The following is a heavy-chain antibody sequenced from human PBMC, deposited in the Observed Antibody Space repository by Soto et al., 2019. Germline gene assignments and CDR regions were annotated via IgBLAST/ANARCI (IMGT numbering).Heavy chain of an antibody. CDR2: INSDGSST. CDR1: GFTFSSYW. D-gene: IGHD6-13*01. Sequence: EVQLMESGGGLVQPGGSLRLSCAASGFTFSSYWMHWVRQAPGKGLVWVSRINSDGSSTSYADSVKGRFTISRDNAKNTLYLQMNSLRAEDTAVYYCARVGSSWYDANWFDPWGQGTLVTVSS. J-gene: IGHJ5*02. V-gene: IGHV3-74*01. CDR3: ARVGSSWYDANWFDP.